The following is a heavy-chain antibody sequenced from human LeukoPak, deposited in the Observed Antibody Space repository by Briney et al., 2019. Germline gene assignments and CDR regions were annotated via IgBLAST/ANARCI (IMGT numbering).Heavy chain of an antibody. Sequence: GGSLRLSCAASGFPFSSYAMTWVRQAPGKGLEWVSSISGDGATTYHADSVKGRFTISRDNSKNTLYLQMNSLRAEDTAVYYCAKDLGVVVPAAVQGWFDPWGQGTLVTVSS. CDR1: GFPFSSYA. J-gene: IGHJ5*02. D-gene: IGHD2-2*02. CDR2: ISGDGATT. V-gene: IGHV3-23*01. CDR3: AKDLGVVVPAAVQGWFDP.